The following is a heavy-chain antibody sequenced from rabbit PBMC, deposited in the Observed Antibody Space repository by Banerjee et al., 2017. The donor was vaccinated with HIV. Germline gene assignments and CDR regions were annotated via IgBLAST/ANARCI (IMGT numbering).Heavy chain of an antibody. CDR1: GFTISSGA. V-gene: IGHV1S47*01. D-gene: IGHD4-1*01. Sequence: QEQLVESGGGLVQPEGSLTLTCTASGFTISSGAMSWVRQAPGKGLEWIGYMYIASDTTDYASWAKGRFTISRSTSLNTVTLKMTSLTGADTATYFCARYISGWDYFDLWGPGTLVTVS. CDR2: MYIASDTT. CDR3: ARYISGWDYFDL. J-gene: IGHJ4*01.